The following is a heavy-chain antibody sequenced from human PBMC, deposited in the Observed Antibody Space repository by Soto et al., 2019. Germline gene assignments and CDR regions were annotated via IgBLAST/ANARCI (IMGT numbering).Heavy chain of an antibody. V-gene: IGHV1-18*01. J-gene: IGHJ3*02. CDR2: ISAYNGNT. Sequence: QVQLVQSGAEVKKPGASVKVSCKASGYTFTSYGISWVREAPGQGLEWMGWISAYNGNTNYAQKLQGRVTMTTDTSTSTAYMEMRSLRSDDTALYYSAAQPTRDDAFDIWGQGTMVTISS. CDR1: GYTFTSYG. CDR3: AAQPTRDDAFDI. D-gene: IGHD1-26*01.